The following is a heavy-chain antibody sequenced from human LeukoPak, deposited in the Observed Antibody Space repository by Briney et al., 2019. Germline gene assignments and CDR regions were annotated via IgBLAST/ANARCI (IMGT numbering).Heavy chain of an antibody. J-gene: IGHJ4*02. CDR2: IRYDGSNK. Sequence: PGGSLRLSCAASGFTFSSYGMHWVRQAPGKGLEWVAFIRYDGSNKYYADSVKGRFTISRDNSKNTLYLQMNSLRAEDTVVYYCAKDSDIVASYFDYWGQGTLVTVSS. D-gene: IGHD5-12*01. CDR1: GFTFSSYG. CDR3: AKDSDIVASYFDY. V-gene: IGHV3-30*02.